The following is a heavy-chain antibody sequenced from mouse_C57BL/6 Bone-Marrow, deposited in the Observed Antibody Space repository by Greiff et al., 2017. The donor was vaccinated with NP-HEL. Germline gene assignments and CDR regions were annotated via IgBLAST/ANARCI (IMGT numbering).Heavy chain of an antibody. CDR3: TYGTSYYAMDS. CDR2: IYPGNGDT. D-gene: IGHD2-1*01. V-gene: IGHV1-5*01. J-gene: IGHJ4*01. Sequence: EVQLQQSGTVLARPGASVKMSCKTSGYTFTSDWMHWVKQRPGQGLEWIGAIYPGNGDTSYNQKFKGKAKLTAVTFAITAFMALSSLTNEVSAVFYFTYGTSYYAMDSWGQGTSVTVSS. CDR1: GYTFTSDW.